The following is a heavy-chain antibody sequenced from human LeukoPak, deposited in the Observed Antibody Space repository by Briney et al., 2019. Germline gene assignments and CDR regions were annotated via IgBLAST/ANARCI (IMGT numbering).Heavy chain of an antibody. CDR1: GGSISSSSYY. V-gene: IGHV4-39*07. Sequence: SETLSLTCTVSGGSISSSSYYWGWIRQPPGKGLEWLGEINHSGSTNYNPSLKSRVTISVDTSKNQFSLKLSSVTAADTAVYYCARGGTTVTTDSRGYNWFDPWGQGTLVTVSS. D-gene: IGHD4-17*01. CDR2: INHSGST. CDR3: ARGGTTVTTDSRGYNWFDP. J-gene: IGHJ5*02.